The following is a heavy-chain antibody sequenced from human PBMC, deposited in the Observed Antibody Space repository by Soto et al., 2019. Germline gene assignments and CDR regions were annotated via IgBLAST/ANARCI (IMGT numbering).Heavy chain of an antibody. CDR3: ARDVHTGWLER. J-gene: IGHJ5*02. D-gene: IGHD2-2*02. CDR1: GGSISSYY. Sequence: SETLSLTCTVSGGSISSYYWSWIRQPPGKGLEWIGYIYYSGSTNYNPPLKSRVTISVDTPQNQFSLKLSSVTAADPAAYYCARDVHTGWLERWGQGTLVTASS. CDR2: IYYSGST. V-gene: IGHV4-59*01.